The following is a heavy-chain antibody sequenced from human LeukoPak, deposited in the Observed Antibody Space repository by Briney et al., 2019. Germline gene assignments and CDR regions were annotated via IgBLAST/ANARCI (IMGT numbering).Heavy chain of an antibody. CDR1: GYTFTGYY. CDR3: ARDIEERSIAARRSLGRSYYYYYYMDV. Sequence: ASVKVSCKASGYTFTGYYMHWVRQAPGQGLEWMGWINPNSGGTNYAQKFQGRVTMTRDTSISTAYMELSRLRSDDTAVYYCARDIEERSIAARRSLGRSYYYYYYMDVWGKGTTVTVSS. V-gene: IGHV1-2*02. J-gene: IGHJ6*03. CDR2: INPNSGGT. D-gene: IGHD6-6*01.